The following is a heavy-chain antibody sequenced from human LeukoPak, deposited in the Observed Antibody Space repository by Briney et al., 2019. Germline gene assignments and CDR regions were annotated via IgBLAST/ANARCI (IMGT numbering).Heavy chain of an antibody. J-gene: IGHJ5*02. CDR1: GGSINSGSYY. D-gene: IGHD5-18*01. CDR2: IYTSGST. V-gene: IGHV4-61*02. CDR3: ARAGYSYGGFDP. Sequence: SVALSLTCTVSGGSINSGSYYWSWIRQPAGKGLEWIGRIYTSGSTNYNPSLNSRVTISVDTSKNQFSLKLSSVTAADTAVYYCARAGYSYGGFDPWGQGTLVTVSS.